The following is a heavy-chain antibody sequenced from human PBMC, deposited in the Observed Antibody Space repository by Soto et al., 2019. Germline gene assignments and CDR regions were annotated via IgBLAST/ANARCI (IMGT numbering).Heavy chain of an antibody. V-gene: IGHV3-33*01. CDR1: RFTFRNYG. D-gene: IGHD1-26*01. CDR2: IWYDGSQK. Sequence: QVQLVESGGDAVQSGRSLRLSCVASRFTFRNYGMHWVRQAPGKGLEWVAIIWYDGSQKYYTNSVKGRFTISRDNSKNTLYLQMDSLRVEDTAVYYCVRDRDSYRRTYFDLWGQGALVTVSS. CDR3: VRDRDSYRRTYFDL. J-gene: IGHJ4*02.